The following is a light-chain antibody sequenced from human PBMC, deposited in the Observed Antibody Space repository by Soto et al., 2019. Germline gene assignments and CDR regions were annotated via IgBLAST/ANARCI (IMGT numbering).Light chain of an antibody. CDR2: DAS. V-gene: IGKV1-33*01. CDR3: QQYDRLPSFT. CDR1: QDISNY. Sequence: DIQMTQSPSSLSASVGDRVTITCQASQDISNYVNWYQQKPGKAPKLLIYDASNLETGVPSRFSGRGSGTDFTFTISSLQPEDIATYFCQQYDRLPSFTFGPGTKVDVK. J-gene: IGKJ3*01.